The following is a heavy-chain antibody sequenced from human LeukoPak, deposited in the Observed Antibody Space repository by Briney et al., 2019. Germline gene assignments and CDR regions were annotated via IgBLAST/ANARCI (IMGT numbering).Heavy chain of an antibody. J-gene: IGHJ4*02. CDR3: ARLGAGPTYYDFWSGYSSFYFDY. Sequence: SETLSLTCTVSGGSTSSGNYYWGWIRQPPGKGLEWIGGISSSGNTYYNPSLKSRITISIDTSKNHFSLKLSSVTAADTAVYYCARLGAGPTYYDFWSGYSSFYFDYWGQGALVTVSS. D-gene: IGHD3-3*01. CDR1: GGSTSSGNYY. V-gene: IGHV4-39*02. CDR2: ISSSGNT.